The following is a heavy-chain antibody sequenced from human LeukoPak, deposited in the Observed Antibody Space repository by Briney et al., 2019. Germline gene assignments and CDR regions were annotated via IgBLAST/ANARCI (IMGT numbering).Heavy chain of an antibody. CDR3: ARDPLRWLQNNYYYYYMDV. CDR2: ISSTSRTI. V-gene: IGHV3-48*02. D-gene: IGHD5-24*01. J-gene: IGHJ6*03. CDR1: GFTLSSYG. Sequence: GGSLRLSCAAPGFTLSSYGMNWVRQAPGKGLEWVSYISSTSRTIYDADSVKGRFTISRDNAKNSLYLQMNSLRDEDTAVYYCARDPLRWLQNNYYYYYMDVWGKGTTVTVSS.